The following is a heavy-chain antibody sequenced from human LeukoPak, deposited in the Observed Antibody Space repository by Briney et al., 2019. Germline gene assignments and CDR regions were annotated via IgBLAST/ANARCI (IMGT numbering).Heavy chain of an antibody. J-gene: IGHJ6*04. CDR2: IYTSGST. V-gene: IGHV4-61*02. D-gene: IGHD2-2*01. Sequence: SQTLSLTCTVSGGSISSGSYYWSWIRRPAGKGLEWIGRIYTSGSTSYNPSLKSRVTISVDTSKNQFSLKLSSVPAADTAVYYCARDSPYAPNVLSLDVWGKGSTVTVSS. CDR1: GGSISSGSYY. CDR3: ARDSPYAPNVLSLDV.